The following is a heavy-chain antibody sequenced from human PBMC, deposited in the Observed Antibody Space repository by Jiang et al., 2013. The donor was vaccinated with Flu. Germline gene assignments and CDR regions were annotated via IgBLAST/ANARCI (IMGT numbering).Heavy chain of an antibody. CDR2: IYYTGST. D-gene: IGHD6-19*01. CDR1: GGSISSYY. J-gene: IGHJ3*02. V-gene: IGHV4-59*08. CDR3: ARKYSSGWAGAFDI. Sequence: KPSETLSLTCTVSGGSISSYYWSWIRQPPGKGLEWIGYIYYTGSTNYNPSLESRVTMSVDTSKNQFSLRLSSVTAADTAVYYCARKYSSGWAGAFDIWGQGTMVTVSS.